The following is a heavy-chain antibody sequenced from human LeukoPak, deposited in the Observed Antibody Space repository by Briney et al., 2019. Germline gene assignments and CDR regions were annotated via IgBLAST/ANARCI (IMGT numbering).Heavy chain of an antibody. CDR3: AREGLTLVFDI. Sequence: PGGSLRLSCAASGFTVSSNYMSWVRQAPGKGLEWVSVIYSGGSTYYADSVKGRFTISRDNSKNTLYLQMNSLRAEDTAVYYCAREGLTLVFDIWGQGTMVTVSS. D-gene: IGHD3-22*01. V-gene: IGHV3-53*01. CDR1: GFTVSSNY. CDR2: IYSGGST. J-gene: IGHJ3*02.